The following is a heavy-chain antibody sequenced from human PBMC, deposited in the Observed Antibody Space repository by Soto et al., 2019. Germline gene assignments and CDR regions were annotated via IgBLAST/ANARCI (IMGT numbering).Heavy chain of an antibody. D-gene: IGHD1-7*01. V-gene: IGHV1-69*12. CDR1: GGTFSSYA. CDR3: ARSIAGTDYYYYGMDV. CDR2: IIPIFGTA. J-gene: IGHJ6*02. Sequence: QVQLVQSGAEVKKPGSSVKVSCKASGGTFSSYAISWVRQAPGQGLEWMGGIIPIFGTANYAQKFQGRVTITADESTNTAYMELGSLRSEDTAVYYCARSIAGTDYYYYGMDVGGQGTTVTVSS.